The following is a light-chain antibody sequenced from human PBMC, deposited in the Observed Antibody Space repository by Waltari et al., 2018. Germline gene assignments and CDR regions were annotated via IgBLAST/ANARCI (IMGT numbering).Light chain of an antibody. CDR3: QQYHTVPWT. Sequence: DIHMTQSPSSLSASVGDRVPITCRASQVISNYLAWYHQKPGKVPKLLFSDASTLQSGVPSRFSGSASGTDFTLTISSLQPEDVATYYCQQYHTVPWTFGQGTKVEIK. CDR2: DAS. V-gene: IGKV1-27*01. CDR1: QVISNY. J-gene: IGKJ1*01.